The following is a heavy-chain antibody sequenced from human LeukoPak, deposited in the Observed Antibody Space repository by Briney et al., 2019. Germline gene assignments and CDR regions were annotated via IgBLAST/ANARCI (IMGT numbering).Heavy chain of an antibody. J-gene: IGHJ6*02. CDR2: IRASGENT. CDR3: TTEHATVVTRYYYYGMDV. Sequence: GGSLRLSCAASGFTFSNFAMSWVRQAPGKGLEWVSAIRASGENTFYVDSVKGRFAISRGNSKNTLYLQMNSLKTEDTAMYYCTTEHATVVTRYYYYGMDVWGQGTTVTVSS. CDR1: GFTFSNFA. V-gene: IGHV3-23*01. D-gene: IGHD4-23*01.